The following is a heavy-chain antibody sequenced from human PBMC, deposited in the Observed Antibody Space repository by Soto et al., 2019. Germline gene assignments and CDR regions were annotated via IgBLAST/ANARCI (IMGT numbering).Heavy chain of an antibody. CDR2: IYYSGST. CDR3: ARKGGGATTYYYGMDV. D-gene: IGHD1-26*01. V-gene: IGHV4-39*01. CDR1: GDSISSNSYF. Sequence: SETLSLTCTVSGDSISSNSYFWGWIRQPPGKGLEWIASIYYSGSTYYNPSLRSRVTISVDTSKNQFSLRLSSVTAADTAVYYCARKGGGATTYYYGMDVWGQGTTVTVSS. J-gene: IGHJ6*02.